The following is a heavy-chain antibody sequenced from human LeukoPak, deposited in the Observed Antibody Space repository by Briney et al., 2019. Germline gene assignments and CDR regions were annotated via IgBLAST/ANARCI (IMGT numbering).Heavy chain of an antibody. V-gene: IGHV1-46*01. Sequence: GASVKVSCKAFGYTFTSYYMHWVRQAPGQGLEWMGIINPSGGSTSYAQKFQGRVTMTRDTSTSTVYMELSSLRSEDAAVYYCARESGYCSSTSCYFGAFDIWGQGTMVTVSS. CDR2: INPSGGST. D-gene: IGHD2-2*01. CDR3: ARESGYCSSTSCYFGAFDI. CDR1: GYTFTSYY. J-gene: IGHJ3*02.